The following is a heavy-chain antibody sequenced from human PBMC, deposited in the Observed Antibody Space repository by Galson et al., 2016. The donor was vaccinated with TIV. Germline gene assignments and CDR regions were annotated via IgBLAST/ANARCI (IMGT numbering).Heavy chain of an antibody. V-gene: IGHV2-70*11. J-gene: IGHJ4*02. Sequence: PALVKPTQTLTLTCTFSGFSLNTDGMCVNWIRQPPGKALEWLARIDWDDDKSYSPSLKTRLTISKDTSKNQVVLTMTNMDPVGTATYYCARISGYYDSSGHYIPRSFDYWGQGALVTVSS. D-gene: IGHD3-22*01. CDR3: ARISGYYDSSGHYIPRSFDY. CDR1: GFSLNTDGMC. CDR2: IDWDDDK.